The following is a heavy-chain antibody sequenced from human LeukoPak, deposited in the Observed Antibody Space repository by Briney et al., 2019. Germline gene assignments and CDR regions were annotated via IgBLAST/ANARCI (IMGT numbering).Heavy chain of an antibody. V-gene: IGHV3-53*01. CDR3: AKDRTGYCTSTNCPDWFDP. CDR2: IYSDGRT. CDR1: GFTVSNKY. D-gene: IGHD2-2*01. J-gene: IGHJ5*02. Sequence: GGSLRLSCAASGFTVSNKYMTWVRQAPGKGLEWVSLIYSDGRTYYADSVKGRCTISRDNSKNTLYLQMNSLRAEDTAVYYCAKDRTGYCTSTNCPDWFDPWGQGTLVTVSS.